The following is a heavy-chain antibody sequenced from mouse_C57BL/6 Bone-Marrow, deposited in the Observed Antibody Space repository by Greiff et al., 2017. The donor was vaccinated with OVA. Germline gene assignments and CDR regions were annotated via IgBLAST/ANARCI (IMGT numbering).Heavy chain of an antibody. CDR3: TRGTSWFAY. CDR1: GYTFTDYE. Sequence: QVQLKPSGAELVRPGASVTLSCKASGYTFTDYEMHWVKQTPVHGLEWIGAIDPETGGTAYNQKFKGKAILTADKSSSTAYMELRSLTSEDSAVYYCTRGTSWFAYWGQGTLVTVSA. CDR2: IDPETGGT. J-gene: IGHJ3*01. V-gene: IGHV1-15*01. D-gene: IGHD3-3*01.